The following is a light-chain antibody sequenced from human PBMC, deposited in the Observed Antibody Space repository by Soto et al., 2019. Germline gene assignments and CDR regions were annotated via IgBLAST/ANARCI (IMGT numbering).Light chain of an antibody. J-gene: IGLJ2*01. CDR3: SSYTSSSTSHVV. CDR2: DVS. V-gene: IGLV2-14*01. CDR1: SSDVGGYNY. Sequence: QLVLTQPASVSGSPGQSITISCTGTSSDVGGYNYVSWYQQHPGKAPKLMIYDVSNRPSGVSNRFSGSKSGNTASLTISGLQAEDEADYYCSSYTSSSTSHVVFGGGTKLTVL.